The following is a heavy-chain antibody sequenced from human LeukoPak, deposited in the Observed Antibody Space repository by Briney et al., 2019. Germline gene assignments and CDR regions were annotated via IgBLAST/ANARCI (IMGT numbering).Heavy chain of an antibody. CDR1: GYTFTSYG. V-gene: IGHV1-18*01. J-gene: IGHJ4*02. CDR2: ISAYSGNT. D-gene: IGHD3-10*01. CDR3: ARWPGPRWFGDYYFDY. Sequence: ASVKVSCKASGYTFTSYGISRVRQAPGQGLEWMGWISAYSGNTNYAQKLQGRVTMTTDTSTSTAYMELRSLRSDDTAVYYCARWPGPRWFGDYYFDYWGQGTLVTVSS.